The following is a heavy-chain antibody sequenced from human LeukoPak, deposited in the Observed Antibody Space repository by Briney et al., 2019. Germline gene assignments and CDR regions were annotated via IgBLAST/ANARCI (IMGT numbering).Heavy chain of an antibody. V-gene: IGHV1-69*05. CDR1: GGTFSSYA. CDR3: ARGSMVRGASWGYYYMDV. CDR2: IIPIFGTA. Sequence: GSSVKVSCKASGGTFSSYAISWVRQAPGQGLEWMGGIIPIFGTANYAQKFQGRVTITTDESTSTAYMELSSLRSKDTAVYYCARGSMVRGASWGYYYMDVWGKGTTVTVSS. D-gene: IGHD3-10*01. J-gene: IGHJ6*03.